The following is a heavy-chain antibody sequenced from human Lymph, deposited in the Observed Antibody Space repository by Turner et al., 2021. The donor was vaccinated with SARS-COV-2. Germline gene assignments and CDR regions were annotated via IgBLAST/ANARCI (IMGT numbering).Heavy chain of an antibody. CDR3: ARDSSGSGTLDY. D-gene: IGHD3-10*01. Sequence: QVQLVESGGGVVQPGRSLRLSCAASGFTFNNYPMHCVRQAPGKGLEWVAVISYDGSNKYYADSVKGRFTISRDNSKNTLYLQMNSLRAEDTAVYYCARDSSGSGTLDYWGQGTLGTVSS. CDR1: GFTFNNYP. J-gene: IGHJ4*02. V-gene: IGHV3-30-3*01. CDR2: ISYDGSNK.